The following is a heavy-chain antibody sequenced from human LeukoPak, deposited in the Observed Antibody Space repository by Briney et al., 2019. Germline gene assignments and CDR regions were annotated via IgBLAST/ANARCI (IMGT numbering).Heavy chain of an antibody. CDR1: GFTFTGYY. CDR2: INPHSDGT. CDR3: AGTPWFGELTLDY. Sequence: ASVKVSCKTSGFTFTGYYMHWVRQAPGQGLEWMGWINPHSDGTNYAQKFQERVIITRDMSTTTVYMELSSLRSEDTAVYYCAGTPWFGELTLDYWGQGTLVTVSS. D-gene: IGHD3-10*01. J-gene: IGHJ4*02. V-gene: IGHV1-2*02.